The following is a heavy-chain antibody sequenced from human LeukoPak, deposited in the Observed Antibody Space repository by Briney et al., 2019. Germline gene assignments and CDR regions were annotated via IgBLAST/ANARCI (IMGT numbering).Heavy chain of an antibody. D-gene: IGHD6-19*01. V-gene: IGHV3-48*03. CDR2: ISSSGSTI. CDR1: GFTFSSYE. J-gene: IGHJ4*02. Sequence: PGGSLRLSCAASGFTFSSYEMNWVRQAPGKGLEWVSYISSSGSTIYYADSVKGRFTISRDNARDSLYLQMNSLRDDDTSVYYCARDASALYWGRGTPVTVSS. CDR3: ARDASALY.